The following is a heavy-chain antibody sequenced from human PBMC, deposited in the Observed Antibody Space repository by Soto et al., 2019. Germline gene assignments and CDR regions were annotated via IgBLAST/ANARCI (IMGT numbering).Heavy chain of an antibody. CDR3: ARGGGYDSFDY. J-gene: IGHJ4*02. Sequence: PSETLSLTCTVSGASTSYGGFSWSWIRQSPGKGLEWIGYISHLESTYFHPSFKSRLTMSLDRTRNQFSLKLLSVTAADMAVYYCARGGGYDSFDYWGQGVLVTVSS. D-gene: IGHD5-12*01. CDR2: ISHLEST. CDR1: GASTSYGGFS. V-gene: IGHV4-30-2*06.